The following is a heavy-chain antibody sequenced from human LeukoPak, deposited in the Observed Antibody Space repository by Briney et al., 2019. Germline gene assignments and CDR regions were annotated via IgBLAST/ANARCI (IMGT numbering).Heavy chain of an antibody. J-gene: IGHJ4*02. CDR2: INQDGREK. V-gene: IGHV3-7*04. D-gene: IGHD3-9*01. CDR3: ARVNYDILTGYLSYFDY. Sequence: GGSLRLSCAASGFTFSSYWMSWVRQAPGKGLEWVANINQDGREKYYVDSVKGRFTISRDNAKNSLYLQMNSLRAEDTAVYYCARVNYDILTGYLSYFDYWGQGTLVTVSS. CDR1: GFTFSSYW.